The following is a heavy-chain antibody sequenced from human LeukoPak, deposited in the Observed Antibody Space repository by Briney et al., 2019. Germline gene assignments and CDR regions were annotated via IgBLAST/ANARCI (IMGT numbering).Heavy chain of an antibody. D-gene: IGHD4-23*01. CDR1: GFTISDYG. CDR2: ISSDGART. CDR3: VKDRWVDY. Sequence: GGSLRLSCSVSGFTISDYGMHWVRQAPGKGLEYVSFISSDGARTFYADSVKGRFIISRDNSKNTLSLQMSSLRSKDTAVYYCVKDRWVDYWGQGTLVTVSS. V-gene: IGHV3-64D*08. J-gene: IGHJ4*02.